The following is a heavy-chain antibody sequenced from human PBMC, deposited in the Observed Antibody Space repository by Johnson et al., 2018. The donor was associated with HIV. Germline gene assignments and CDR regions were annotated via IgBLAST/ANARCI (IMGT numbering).Heavy chain of an antibody. J-gene: IGHJ3*02. D-gene: IGHD7-27*01. Sequence: EVQLVESGGGVVRQGGSLRLSCAASGFNVDDDALSWVRQVPGKGLEWVSGLNYNGGSTGYADSVRDRFSISRDNAKNSLYLQMDSLRAEDTAVYYCARDFGLFLGKDDAFDIWGQGTMVTVSS. CDR3: ARDFGLFLGKDDAFDI. CDR1: GFNVDDDA. CDR2: LNYNGGST. V-gene: IGHV3-20*04.